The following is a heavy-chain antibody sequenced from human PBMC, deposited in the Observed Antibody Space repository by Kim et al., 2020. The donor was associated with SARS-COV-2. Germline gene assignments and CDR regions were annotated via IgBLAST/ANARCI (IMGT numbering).Heavy chain of an antibody. J-gene: IGHJ4*01. CDR3: ARNGRNTMIRGVIFY. D-gene: IGHD3-10*01. CDR2: LSYDGTDD. V-gene: IGHV3-30*04. CDR1: QFTFSSYT. Sequence: GGSLILSCAASQFTFSSYTMHWVRQSPGKGLEWVAGLSYDGTDDYYADSVKGRFTISRDTSKKTLYLDMTGLTTDDTAVYYCARNGRNTMIRGVIFYWG.